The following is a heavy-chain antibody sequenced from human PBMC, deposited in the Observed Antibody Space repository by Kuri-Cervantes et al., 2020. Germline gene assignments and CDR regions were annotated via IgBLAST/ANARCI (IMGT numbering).Heavy chain of an antibody. CDR2: ISGSGGST. J-gene: IGHJ5*02. V-gene: IGHV3-23*01. Sequence: GESLKISCAASGFTFSSYAMSWVRQAPGKGLEWVSAISGSGGSTYYADSVKGRFTISRDNSKNTLYLQMNSLRAEDTAVYYCAKFGAGEARADSSGSPDAWSWGQGTLVTVSS. CDR3: AKFGAGEARADSSGSPDAWS. CDR1: GFTFSSYA. D-gene: IGHD3-22*01.